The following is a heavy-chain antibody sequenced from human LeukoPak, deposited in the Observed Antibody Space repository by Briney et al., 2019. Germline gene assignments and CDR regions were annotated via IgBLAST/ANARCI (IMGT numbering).Heavy chain of an antibody. CDR1: GFTVSSNY. D-gene: IGHD3-22*01. CDR2: IYSGGST. Sequence: GGSLRLSCAASGFTVSSNYMSWVRQAPGKGLEWVSVIYSGGSTYYADSVKGRFTISRDNSKNTLYLQMNSLRAEDTAVYYCASTYYYDSSGRDYWGQGTPVTVSS. V-gene: IGHV3-53*01. J-gene: IGHJ4*02. CDR3: ASTYYYDSSGRDY.